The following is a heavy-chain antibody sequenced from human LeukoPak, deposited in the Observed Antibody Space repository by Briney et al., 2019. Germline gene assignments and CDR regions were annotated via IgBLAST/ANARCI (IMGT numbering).Heavy chain of an antibody. J-gene: IGHJ3*02. D-gene: IGHD3-9*01. V-gene: IGHV4-31*03. Sequence: SETLSLTCTVSGASISSGGYYWSWIRQHPGKGLEWIGYIYYSGSTYYNPSLKSRVGISVDTSKNQFSLTLKSVTAADTAVYYCARDKGFYDILTGGFDIWGQGTMVTVSS. CDR2: IYYSGST. CDR1: GASISSGGYY. CDR3: ARDKGFYDILTGGFDI.